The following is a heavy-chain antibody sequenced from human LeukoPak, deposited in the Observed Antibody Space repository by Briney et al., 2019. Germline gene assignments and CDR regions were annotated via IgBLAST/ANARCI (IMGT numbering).Heavy chain of an antibody. J-gene: IGHJ4*02. D-gene: IGHD1-1*01. CDR2: IQYDGSTT. V-gene: IGHV3-74*01. Sequence: QPGGSLRLSCAASGFSFSSYWMHWVRQVPGKGLVWVARIQYDGSTTNYADSVKGHFTISRDNSKNTLYLQMNTLRAEDTAVYYCAKNNDFDYWGQGTLVTVSS. CDR1: GFSFSSYW. CDR3: AKNNDFDY.